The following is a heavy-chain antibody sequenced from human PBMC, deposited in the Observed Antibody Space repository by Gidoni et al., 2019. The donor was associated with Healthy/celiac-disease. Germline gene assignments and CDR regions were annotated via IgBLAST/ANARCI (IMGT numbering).Heavy chain of an antibody. J-gene: IGHJ5*02. CDR3: ALAGPGNLMSTRAGWFDP. D-gene: IGHD3-16*01. CDR1: GFSLSTSGVS. CDR2: IYWNDDK. V-gene: IGHV2-5*01. Sequence: QITLKESGPTLVKPTQTLTLTCTFSGFSLSTSGVSVGWIRQPPGKALEWLALIYWNDDKRYSPSLKSRLTITKDTSKNQVVLTMTNMDPVDTATYYCALAGPGNLMSTRAGWFDPWGQGTLVTVSS.